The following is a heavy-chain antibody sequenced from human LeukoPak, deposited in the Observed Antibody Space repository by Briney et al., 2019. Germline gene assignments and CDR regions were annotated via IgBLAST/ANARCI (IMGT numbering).Heavy chain of an antibody. CDR3: ARLVDAPRYFDY. J-gene: IGHJ4*02. CDR2: FYCSGTT. D-gene: IGHD2-21*01. Sequence: SETLSLTCTVSGGSFSRYGYYWVWIRQPPGKGLEWIGSFYCSGTTYYNPSLKSRVTKSVDTSKNQFSLKLSSVTAADTAVYYCARLVDAPRYFDYWGQGTLVTVSS. V-gene: IGHV4-39*01. CDR1: GGSFSRYGYY.